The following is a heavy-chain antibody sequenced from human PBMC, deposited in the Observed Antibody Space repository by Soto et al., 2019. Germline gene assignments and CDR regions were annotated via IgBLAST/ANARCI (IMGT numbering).Heavy chain of an antibody. Sequence: SETLSLTCTVSGGSISSGGYYWIWIRQHPGKGLEWVGYIYYSGSTYYNPSLKSRVTISVDTSKNQFSLKLSSVTAADTAVYYCAIGRGYSYGYFDYWGQGTLVTVSS. V-gene: IGHV4-31*03. CDR3: AIGRGYSYGYFDY. CDR1: GGSISSGGYY. CDR2: IYYSGST. J-gene: IGHJ4*02. D-gene: IGHD5-18*01.